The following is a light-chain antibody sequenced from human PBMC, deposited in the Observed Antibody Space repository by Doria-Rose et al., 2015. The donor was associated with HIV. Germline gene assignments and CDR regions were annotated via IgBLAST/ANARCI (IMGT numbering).Light chain of an antibody. CDR3: CSYASSRTPL. J-gene: IGLJ2*01. CDR2: DVN. Sequence: GQSITISCTGTTSDVGAYKYVSWYQQHPGKAPKFIIYDVNKRPSGVSNRFSGSKSGNTASLTISGLQAEDEANYYCCSYASSRTPLFGGGTKLAGL. CDR1: TSDVGAYKY. V-gene: IGLV2-14*03.